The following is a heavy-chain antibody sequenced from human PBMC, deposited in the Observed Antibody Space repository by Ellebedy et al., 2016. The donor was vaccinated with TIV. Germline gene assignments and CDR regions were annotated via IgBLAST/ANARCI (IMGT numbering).Heavy chain of an antibody. Sequence: ASVKVSCKASGYTFTNYGISWVRQAPGQGREWMGWISAYNGNTNYAQKLQGRVTMTTDTSTSTAYMELRSLRSDDTAVYYCARSITLVRGTLYDYWGQGTLVTVSS. D-gene: IGHD3-10*01. CDR2: ISAYNGNT. V-gene: IGHV1-18*04. J-gene: IGHJ4*02. CDR3: ARSITLVRGTLYDY. CDR1: GYTFTNYG.